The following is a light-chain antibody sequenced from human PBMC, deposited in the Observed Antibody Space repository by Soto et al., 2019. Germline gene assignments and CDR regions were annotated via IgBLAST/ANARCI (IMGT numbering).Light chain of an antibody. CDR2: AAS. Sequence: DIQMTQSPSSLSASVGDRVTITCRSSQSITNYLNWYQQKPGRAPKFLIYAASTLQRGVPSRFSGSGSETDFSLTISNLQPEDFATYFCQQSYTSPYTFGQGTKLEIK. CDR3: QQSYTSPYT. V-gene: IGKV1-39*01. CDR1: QSITNY. J-gene: IGKJ2*01.